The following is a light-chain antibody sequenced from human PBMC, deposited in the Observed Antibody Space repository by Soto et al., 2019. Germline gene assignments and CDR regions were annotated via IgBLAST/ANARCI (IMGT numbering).Light chain of an antibody. CDR3: QQCNTFWT. CDR1: QGISNY. V-gene: IGKV1-27*01. CDR2: AAS. J-gene: IGKJ1*01. Sequence: DIQMTQSPSSLSASVGDRVTITCRASQGISNYLAWYQQKPGKVPKLLIYAASTLQSGVPSRFSGSGSGTEFTLTISSLQPDDFATYYCQQCNTFWTFGQGTKVDIK.